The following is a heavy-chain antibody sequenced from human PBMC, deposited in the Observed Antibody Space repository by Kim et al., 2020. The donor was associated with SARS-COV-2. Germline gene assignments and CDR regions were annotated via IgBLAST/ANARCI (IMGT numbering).Heavy chain of an antibody. Sequence: WYNDYAVSVKSRITTNPDTSKNQFSLQFNSVTPEDTAVYYCARGWTNFDYWGQGTLVTVSS. D-gene: IGHD1-1*01. J-gene: IGHJ4*02. V-gene: IGHV6-1*01. CDR3: ARGWTNFDY. CDR2: WYN.